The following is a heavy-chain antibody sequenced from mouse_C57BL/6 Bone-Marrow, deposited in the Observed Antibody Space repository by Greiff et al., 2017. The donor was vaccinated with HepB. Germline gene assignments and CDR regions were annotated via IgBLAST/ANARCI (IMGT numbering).Heavy chain of an antibody. CDR1: GFNIKDDY. D-gene: IGHD2-1*01. Sequence: VQLKESGAELVRPGASVKLSCTASGFNIKDDYMHWVKQRPEQGLEWIGWIDPENGDTEYASKFQGKATITADTSSNTAYLQLSSLTSEDTAVYYCTTSLLPDYWGQGTTLTVSS. CDR2: IDPENGDT. CDR3: TTSLLPDY. J-gene: IGHJ2*01. V-gene: IGHV14-4*01.